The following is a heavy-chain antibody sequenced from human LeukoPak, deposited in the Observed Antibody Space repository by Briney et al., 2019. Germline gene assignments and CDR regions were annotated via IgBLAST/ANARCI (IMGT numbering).Heavy chain of an antibody. Sequence: ASVKVSCKASGYTFTSYDINWVRQATGQGLEWMGWMNPDSGNTGYAQKFQGRVTMTRNTSIGTAYMELSSLRSEDTAVYYCARGPYGAVAGTFGDLDYWGQGTLVTVSS. D-gene: IGHD6-19*01. CDR2: MNPDSGNT. CDR3: ARGPYGAVAGTFGDLDY. V-gene: IGHV1-8*01. CDR1: GYTFTSYD. J-gene: IGHJ4*02.